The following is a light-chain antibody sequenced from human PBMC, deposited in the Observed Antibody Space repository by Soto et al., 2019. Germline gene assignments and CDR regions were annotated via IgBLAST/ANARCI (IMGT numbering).Light chain of an antibody. CDR1: QSLSSN. J-gene: IGKJ4*01. CDR2: GTS. CDR3: QQYDKWPLT. Sequence: EIVMTQSPATLSVSPGERATLSCXXXQSLSSNLAWYQQKPGQAPRLLMYGTSTRATGIPARFSGSRSGPEFTLTISSLQSEDFAVYYCQQYDKWPLTFGGGTRVEIK. V-gene: IGKV3-15*01.